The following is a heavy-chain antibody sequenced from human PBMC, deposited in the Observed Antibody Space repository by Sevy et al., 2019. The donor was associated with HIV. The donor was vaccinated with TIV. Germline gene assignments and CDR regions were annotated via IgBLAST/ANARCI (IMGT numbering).Heavy chain of an antibody. CDR3: AKDRYYFDSSGYYYHHDAFDV. J-gene: IGHJ3*01. CDR2: ISGSGAIT. Sequence: GGSLRLSCATSGFTSTPYAVAWVRQAPGKGLEWVAAISGSGAITYYADSRKARLIISRGRTNNTVYLQMKRLRAEDTALYYCAKDRYYFDSSGYYYHHDAFDVWGRGTMVTVSS. V-gene: IGHV3-23*01. D-gene: IGHD3-22*01. CDR1: GFTSTPYA.